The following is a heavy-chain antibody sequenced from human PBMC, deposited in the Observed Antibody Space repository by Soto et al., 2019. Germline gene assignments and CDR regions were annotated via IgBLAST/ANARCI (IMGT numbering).Heavy chain of an antibody. CDR3: ARDNGWDDYYYYYGMDV. J-gene: IGHJ6*02. CDR2: IYYSGST. Sequence: SETLSLTCTVSGGSISSGGYYWSWIRQHPGKGLEWIGYIYYSGSTNYNPSLKSRVTISVDTSKNQFSLKLSSVTAADTAVYYCARDNGWDDYYYYYGMDVWGQGTTVTVSS. D-gene: IGHD2-8*01. V-gene: IGHV4-61*08. CDR1: GGSISSGGYY.